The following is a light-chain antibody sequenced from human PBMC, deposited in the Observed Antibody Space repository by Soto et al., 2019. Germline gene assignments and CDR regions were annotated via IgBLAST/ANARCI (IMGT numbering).Light chain of an antibody. V-gene: IGKV3-11*01. CDR2: DAS. J-gene: IGKJ5*01. CDR1: QSVGSY. Sequence: EIVLTQSPDTLFLSQGEKATHSCRASQSVGSYLAWLQQKPGQAPRLLIYDASKRATGIPGRFSGSGSGTDFILTISSLEPEDFAVYYCQQRRDSITFGQGTRLEIK. CDR3: QQRRDSIT.